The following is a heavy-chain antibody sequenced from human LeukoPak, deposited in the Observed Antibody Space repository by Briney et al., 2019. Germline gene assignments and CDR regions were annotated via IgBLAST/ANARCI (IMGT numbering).Heavy chain of an antibody. CDR1: GGTFSSYA. Sequence: GASVTVSCKASGGTFSSYAISWVRQAPGQGLEWMGGIIPIFGTANYAQKFQGRVTITADESTSTAYMELSSLRSEDTAVYYCAREDASGGQNDYWGQGTLVTVSS. D-gene: IGHD4-23*01. J-gene: IGHJ4*02. CDR2: IIPIFGTA. V-gene: IGHV1-69*13. CDR3: AREDASGGQNDY.